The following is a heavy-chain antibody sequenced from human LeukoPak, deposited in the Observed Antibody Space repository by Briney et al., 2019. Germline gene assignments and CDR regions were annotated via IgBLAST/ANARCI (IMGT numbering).Heavy chain of an antibody. CDR1: GYTLTELS. Sequence: ASVKVSCKVSGYTLTELSMHWVRQAPGKGLEWMGGFHPEGGETIYAQKFQGRVTMTEETSTHTAYMELSSLTSEDTAVYDRSTHPRVLGCNIRGSITGTRDYCGQGTLVTVSP. D-gene: IGHD1-1*01. J-gene: IGHJ4*02. V-gene: IGHV1-24*01. CDR3: STHPRVLGCNIRGSITGTRDY. CDR2: FHPEGGET.